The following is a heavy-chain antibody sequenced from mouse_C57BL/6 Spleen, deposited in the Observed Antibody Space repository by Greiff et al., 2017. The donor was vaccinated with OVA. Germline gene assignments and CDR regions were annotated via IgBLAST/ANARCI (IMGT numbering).Heavy chain of an antibody. V-gene: IGHV3-6*01. CDR1: GYSITSGYY. D-gene: IGHD2-5*01. CDR3: ARGKDYSNYAWFAY. J-gene: IGHJ3*01. CDR2: ISYDGSN. Sequence: VQLKQSGPGLVKPSQSLSLTCSVTGYSITSGYYWNWIRQFPGNKLEWMGYISYDGSNNYNPSLKNRISITRDTSKNQFFLKLNSVTTEDTATYYCARGKDYSNYAWFAYWGQGTLVTVSA.